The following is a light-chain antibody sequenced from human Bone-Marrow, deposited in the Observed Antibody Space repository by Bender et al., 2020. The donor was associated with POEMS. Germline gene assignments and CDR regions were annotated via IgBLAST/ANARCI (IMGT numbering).Light chain of an antibody. Sequence: QSALTQPASVSGSPGQSITISCTGTSSDIGGYNYVSWYQQHPGKAPKLMLYDVSNRPSGLSNRFSGSKSGNTASLTISGLQAEDEADYYCCSYAGSSTLVFGGGTKLTVL. V-gene: IGLV2-23*02. CDR3: CSYAGSSTLV. J-gene: IGLJ2*01. CDR1: SSDIGGYNY. CDR2: DVS.